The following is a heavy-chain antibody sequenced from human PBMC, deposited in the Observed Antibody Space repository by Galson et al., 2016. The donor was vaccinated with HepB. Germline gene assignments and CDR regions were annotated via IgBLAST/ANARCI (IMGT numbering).Heavy chain of an antibody. D-gene: IGHD5-12*01. CDR3: AREVEYSSSQFDY. Sequence: SLRLSCAASGFTVGNNYMSWVRQAPGKGLDWVAFIRYDGSDVYYADSVKGRFTISRDNSKNTLDLQMNSLRAEDTAVYYCAREVEYSSSQFDYWGQGNLVTVSS. J-gene: IGHJ4*02. CDR2: IRYDGSDV. V-gene: IGHV3-33*08. CDR1: GFTVGNNY.